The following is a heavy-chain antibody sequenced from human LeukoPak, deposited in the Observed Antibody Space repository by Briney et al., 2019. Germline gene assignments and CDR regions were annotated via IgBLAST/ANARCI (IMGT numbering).Heavy chain of an antibody. CDR3: ARAGYSYGYVDY. J-gene: IGHJ4*02. CDR1: GGSVSSSSYY. V-gene: IGHV4-39*07. CDR2: IYYSGST. D-gene: IGHD5-18*01. Sequence: SETLSLTCTVSGGSVSSSSYYWGWIRQPPGKGLEWIGSIYYSGSTWSSLKSRVTISMDTSKNKFSLKLSSVTAADTAVYYCARAGYSYGYVDYWGRGTLVTVSS.